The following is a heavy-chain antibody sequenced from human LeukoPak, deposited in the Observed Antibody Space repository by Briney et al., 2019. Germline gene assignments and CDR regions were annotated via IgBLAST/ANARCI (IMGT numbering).Heavy chain of an antibody. CDR2: IYSSGRT. CDR3: ARSPQGTATTANWLDP. J-gene: IGHJ5*02. D-gene: IGHD4-17*01. Sequence: SETLSLTCTVSGDSINSNNYYWSWIRQPAGKGLEWIGRIYSSGRTNYNPSLKSRVTISLDTSRNQFSLNLISVTAADTAVYYCARSPQGTATTANWLDPWGQGTLVTVSS. CDR1: GDSINSNNYY. V-gene: IGHV4-61*02.